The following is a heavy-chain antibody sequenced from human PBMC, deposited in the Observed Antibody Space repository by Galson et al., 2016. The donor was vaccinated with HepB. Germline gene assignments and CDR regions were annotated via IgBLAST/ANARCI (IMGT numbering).Heavy chain of an antibody. V-gene: IGHV1-18*01. CDR1: GYTFTIYG. D-gene: IGHD1-1*01. J-gene: IGHJ4*02. CDR3: ARGERALPPIRPIDY. CDR2: ISAYNGNT. Sequence: SVKVSCKASGYTFTIYGISWVRQAPGQGLEWMGWISAYNGNTNYAQKVQGRVTMTTDTSTSTAYMELRSLTSDDTAVYYCARGERALPPIRPIDYWGQGTLVTVSS.